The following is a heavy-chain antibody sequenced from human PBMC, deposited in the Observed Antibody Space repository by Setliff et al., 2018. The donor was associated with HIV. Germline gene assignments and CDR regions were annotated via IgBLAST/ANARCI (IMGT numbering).Heavy chain of an antibody. D-gene: IGHD6-19*01. CDR2: IIPIFGTA. Sequence: SVKVSCKASGGTLSNYTITWVRQAPGQGLEWMGGIIPIFGTANYAQKFQGRVTITADESTSTAYVELDSLRSEDTAVYYCAGGPHLAGAFDIWGQGTMVTVSS. J-gene: IGHJ3*02. CDR3: AGGPHLAGAFDI. V-gene: IGHV1-69*13. CDR1: GGTLSNYT.